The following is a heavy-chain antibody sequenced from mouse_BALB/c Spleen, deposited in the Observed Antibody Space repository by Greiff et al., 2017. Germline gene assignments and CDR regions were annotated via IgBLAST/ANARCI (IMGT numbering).Heavy chain of an antibody. D-gene: IGHD3-1*01. CDR1: GFTFSSFG. J-gene: IGHJ2*01. V-gene: IGHV5-17*02. CDR3: ARSGNSGYDYFDY. Sequence: EVQGVESGGGLVQPGGSRKLSCAASGFTFSSFGMHWVRQAPEKGLEWVAYISSGSSTIYYADTVTGRFTISRDNPKNTLFLQMTSLRSEDTAMYYCARSGNSGYDYFDYWGQGTTLTVSS. CDR2: ISSGSSTI.